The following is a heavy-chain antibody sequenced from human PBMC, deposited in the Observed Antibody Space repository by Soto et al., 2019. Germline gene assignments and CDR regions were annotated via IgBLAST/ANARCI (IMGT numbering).Heavy chain of an antibody. Sequence: QVQLQQWGAGLLKPSETLSLNCAVTGGSLSGYYWSWIRQPPGKGLEWIGEVKDGGHANYSPSLRGRVTISSDTSSNQFLRRLHSVTAADTGVYYCARGQEGVVATHWDQGSLVTVSS. J-gene: IGHJ4*02. CDR2: VKDGGHA. V-gene: IGHV4-34*01. CDR1: GGSLSGYY. D-gene: IGHD5-12*01. CDR3: ARGQEGVVATH.